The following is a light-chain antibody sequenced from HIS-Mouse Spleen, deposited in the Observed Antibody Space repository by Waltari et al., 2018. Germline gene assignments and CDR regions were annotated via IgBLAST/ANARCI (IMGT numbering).Light chain of an antibody. J-gene: IGLJ2*01. CDR3: SSYTSSSFNVV. CDR2: DVS. Sequence: QSALTQPASVSGSPGQSITISCTGTSSDVGGSNYVSWYQQHPGKAHKPMIYDVSNRLSVVSTPFSCSKSGNTASLTISGLQAEDEADYYCSSYTSSSFNVVFGGGTKLTVL. V-gene: IGLV2-14*03. CDR1: SSDVGGSNY.